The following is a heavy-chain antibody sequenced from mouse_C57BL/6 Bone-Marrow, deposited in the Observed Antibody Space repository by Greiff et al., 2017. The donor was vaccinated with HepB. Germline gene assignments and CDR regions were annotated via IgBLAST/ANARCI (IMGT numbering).Heavy chain of an antibody. CDR3: AREGHGTGGAGFAY. V-gene: IGHV5-4*01. CDR1: GFTFTSYA. Sequence: EVHLVESGGGLVKPGGSLKFSCAASGFTFTSYAMPWVRQTPEKRLEWVATISDGGSYTYYPDNVKGQFTITRDNAKNNLYLQISHLKSEETAVYYCAREGHGTGGAGFAYWGQGTMVTVSA. D-gene: IGHD4-1*01. CDR2: ISDGGSYT. J-gene: IGHJ3*01.